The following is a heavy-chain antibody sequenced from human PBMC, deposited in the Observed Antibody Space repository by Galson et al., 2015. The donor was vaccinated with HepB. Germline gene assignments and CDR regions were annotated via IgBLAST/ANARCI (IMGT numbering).Heavy chain of an antibody. Sequence: SVKVSCKASRGTFNTCAFSWVRQAPGQGLEWMGGIIPLFGTRNYAQKFQGRVTITADESTSTAYMELSSLRSEDTAVYYCARAVTMVQGAPFDYWGQGTLVTVSS. CDR3: ARAVTMVQGAPFDY. D-gene: IGHD3-10*01. CDR1: RGTFNTCA. J-gene: IGHJ4*02. CDR2: IIPLFGTR. V-gene: IGHV1-69*13.